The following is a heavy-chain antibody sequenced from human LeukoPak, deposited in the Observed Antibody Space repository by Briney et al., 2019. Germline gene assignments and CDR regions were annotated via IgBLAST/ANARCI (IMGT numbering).Heavy chain of an antibody. CDR2: ISSSGSTI. Sequence: GGSLRLSCAASGFTFSSYAMSWVRQAPGKGLEWVSYISSSGSTIYYADSVKGRFTISRDNAKNSLYLQMNSLRAEDTAVYYCASSYSSGPNYYYYGMDVWGQGTTVTVSS. J-gene: IGHJ6*02. V-gene: IGHV3-48*04. CDR1: GFTFSSYA. CDR3: ASSYSSGPNYYYYGMDV. D-gene: IGHD6-19*01.